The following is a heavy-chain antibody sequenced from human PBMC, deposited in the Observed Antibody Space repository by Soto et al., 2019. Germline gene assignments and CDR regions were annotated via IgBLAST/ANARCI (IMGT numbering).Heavy chain of an antibody. Sequence: QVQLQQWGAGLLKPSETLSLTCAVYGGSFSGYYWSWIRQPPGKGLEWIGEINHSGSTNYNPSLKSRVTISVDPSKNQFSLKLSSVTAADTAVYYCARGQDSSGWANWFDPWGQGTLVTVSS. D-gene: IGHD6-19*01. CDR1: GGSFSGYY. CDR3: ARGQDSSGWANWFDP. V-gene: IGHV4-34*01. CDR2: INHSGST. J-gene: IGHJ5*02.